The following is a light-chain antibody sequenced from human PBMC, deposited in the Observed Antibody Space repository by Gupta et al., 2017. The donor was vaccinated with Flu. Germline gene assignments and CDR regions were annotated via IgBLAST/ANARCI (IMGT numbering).Light chain of an antibody. CDR3: QQLNSYPWT. J-gene: IGKJ1*01. CDR1: QGISSY. Sequence: FQLTHPLSFLPPSEGDRVTITCRASQGISSYLAWYQQKSGKAPKLLIYAASTLQSGVPSRFSGSGSGTEFTLTISSLQPEDFATYYCQQLNSYPWTFGQGTKVEIK. CDR2: AAS. V-gene: IGKV1-9*01.